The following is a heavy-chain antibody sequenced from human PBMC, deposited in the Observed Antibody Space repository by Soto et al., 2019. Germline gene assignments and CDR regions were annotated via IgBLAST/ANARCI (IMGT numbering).Heavy chain of an antibody. CDR1: GFTISSNA. D-gene: IGHD1-1*01. CDR3: AKDKPGTTSFDY. Sequence: EVQLLESGGGLVQPGGSLRLSCAASGFTISSNAMYWVRQAPGKGLEWVSAISDRGDTTHYADSVKGRFTISRDTSKNTLYLQLNAPRADDTAVYYCAKDKPGTTSFDYWGQGTLVTVSS. V-gene: IGHV3-23*01. CDR2: ISDRGDTT. J-gene: IGHJ4*02.